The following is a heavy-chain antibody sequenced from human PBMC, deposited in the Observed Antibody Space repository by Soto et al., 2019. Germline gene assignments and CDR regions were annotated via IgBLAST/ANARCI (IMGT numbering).Heavy chain of an antibody. CDR2: IYWDGDQ. J-gene: IGHJ4*02. V-gene: IGHV2-5*02. CDR1: GFSLSTSEAA. Sequence: QITLKESGPTVVKPTQTLTLTCAFSGFSLSTSEAAVGWIRQPPGKALEWLALIYWDGDQRYSPSVGSRLTISKDASKSHVFLTMTDLGPEDTGTYFCAHRPGPASFGSGTYFLNWGQGTLVYVSS. CDR3: AHRPGPASFGSGTYFLN. D-gene: IGHD3-10*01.